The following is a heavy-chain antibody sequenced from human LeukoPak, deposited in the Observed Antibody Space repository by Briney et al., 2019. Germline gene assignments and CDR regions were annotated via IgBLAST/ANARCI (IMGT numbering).Heavy chain of an antibody. Sequence: GGSLRLSCAASGFTFSSYAMRWVRQAPGKGLEWVAVISYDGSNKYYADSVKGRFTISRDNSKNSLYLQMNSLRAEDTAVYYCASLPRGSGWFSYYYYGMDVWGQGTTVTVSS. CDR2: ISYDGSNK. CDR1: GFTFSSYA. V-gene: IGHV3-30-3*01. J-gene: IGHJ6*02. CDR3: ASLPRGSGWFSYYYYGMDV. D-gene: IGHD6-19*01.